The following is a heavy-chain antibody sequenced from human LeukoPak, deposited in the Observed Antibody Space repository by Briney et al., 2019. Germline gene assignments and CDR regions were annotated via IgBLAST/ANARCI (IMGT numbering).Heavy chain of an antibody. CDR3: ATGANYYDSSGYPAFDY. D-gene: IGHD3-22*01. CDR1: GGTFSSYA. CDR2: IIPILGIA. V-gene: IGHV1-69*04. J-gene: IGHJ4*02. Sequence: ASVKVSCKASGGTFSSYAISWVRQAPGQGLEWMGRIIPILGIANYAQKFQGRVTITADKSTSTAYMELSSLRSEDTAVYYCATGANYYDSSGYPAFDYWGQGTLVTVSS.